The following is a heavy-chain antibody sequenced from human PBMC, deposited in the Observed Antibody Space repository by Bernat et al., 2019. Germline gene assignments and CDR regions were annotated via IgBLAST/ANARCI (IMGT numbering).Heavy chain of an antibody. CDR1: GFTFSSYA. J-gene: IGHJ4*02. CDR2: ISGSGGST. D-gene: IGHD6-13*01. V-gene: IGHV3-23*01. CDR3: AKDLGYSTYFDY. Sequence: EVQLLESGGGLIQPGGSLRLSCAASGFTFSSYAMSWVRQAPGKGLEWVSAISGSGGSTYYADSVKGRFTISRDNSKNTLYLQMNSLRAEDTAVYYCAKDLGYSTYFDYWGQGTLVTVSS.